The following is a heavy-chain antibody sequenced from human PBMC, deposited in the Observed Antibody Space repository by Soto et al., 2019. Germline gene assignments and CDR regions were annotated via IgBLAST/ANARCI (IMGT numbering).Heavy chain of an antibody. J-gene: IGHJ4*02. D-gene: IGHD1-1*01. Sequence: EVQVVESGGGLVKPGGSLRLSCAASGFTFSTYTMNWVRQAPGKGLEWVSSISSRSNYIYYADSVKGRFTISRDHAKNSRYLEMNSLRAEDTAVYYCARHNSYFDYWGRGTLVTVSS. CDR3: ARHNSYFDY. CDR2: ISSRSNYI. CDR1: GFTFSTYT. V-gene: IGHV3-21*01.